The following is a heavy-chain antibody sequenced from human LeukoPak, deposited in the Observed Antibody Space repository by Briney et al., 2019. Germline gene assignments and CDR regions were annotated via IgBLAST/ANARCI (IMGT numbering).Heavy chain of an antibody. CDR2: INAYNGNT. CDR3: ARRQGTTLNFDY. V-gene: IGHV1-18*01. Sequence: ASVKVSCKASDYTFSSYGFSWVRQAPGQGLEWMGWINAYNGNTNYAQNLQGRVTMTTDTSTITAYMELRSLRSDDTAVYYCARRQGTTLNFDYWGQGTLVSVSS. J-gene: IGHJ4*02. CDR1: DYTFSSYG. D-gene: IGHD1-1*01.